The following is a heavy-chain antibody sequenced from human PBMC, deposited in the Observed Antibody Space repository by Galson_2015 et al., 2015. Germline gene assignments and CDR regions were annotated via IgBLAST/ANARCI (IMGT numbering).Heavy chain of an antibody. CDR2: ISTSGGTT. D-gene: IGHD3-9*01. Sequence: SLRLSCAASGFTFSSYAMSWVRQDPGKGLEWVSSISTSGGTTHYADSVKGRFTVSRDNSRNTLYLQMNSLRAEDTALYHCAKGLAGYSYAFDIWGQGTMLTVFS. CDR3: AKGLAGYSYAFDI. J-gene: IGHJ3*02. CDR1: GFTFSSYA. V-gene: IGHV3-23*01.